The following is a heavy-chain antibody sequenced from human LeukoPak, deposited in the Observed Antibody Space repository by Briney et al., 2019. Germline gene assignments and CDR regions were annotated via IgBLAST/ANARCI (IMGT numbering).Heavy chain of an antibody. CDR2: FDPGDGET. CDR3: ATMDNLRFLEWLSRGYYGMDV. Sequence: ASVKVSCKVSGYTLTELSMHWVRQAPGKGLEWMGGFDPGDGETIYAQKFQGRVTMTEDTSTDTAYMELSSLRSEDTAVYYCATMDNLRFLEWLSRGYYGMDVWGQGTTVTVSS. V-gene: IGHV1-24*01. CDR1: GYTLTELS. J-gene: IGHJ6*02. D-gene: IGHD3-3*01.